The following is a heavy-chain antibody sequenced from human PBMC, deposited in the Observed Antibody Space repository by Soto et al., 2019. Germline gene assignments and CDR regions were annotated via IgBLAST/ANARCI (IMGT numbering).Heavy chain of an antibody. Sequence: QVQLVQSGAEVKKPGSSVKVSCKASGDTFNNYPITWVRQAPGEGLEWMGGSIPIFGTANYAQKFQGRVTISVDESTSTAYMELSSLRSEDTAVYYCARGRGYSGDDHYYYFDMDVWGQGTTVTVSS. V-gene: IGHV1-69*01. J-gene: IGHJ6*02. CDR3: ARGRGYSGDDHYYYFDMDV. CDR2: SIPIFGTA. CDR1: GDTFNNYP. D-gene: IGHD5-12*01.